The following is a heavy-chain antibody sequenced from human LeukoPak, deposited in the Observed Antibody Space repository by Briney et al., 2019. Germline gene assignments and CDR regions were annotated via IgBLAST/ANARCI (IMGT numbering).Heavy chain of an antibody. CDR3: AKDRPNYHESNGHYYRLNGDS. V-gene: IGHV3-23*01. D-gene: IGHD3-22*01. Sequence: GGSLRLSCVASGFTFNIYSMSWVRQAPGKGLEWVSSITGSGDATFHAASVTDRFTISRDNSKSTLYLQMSRLRVEDTAVYYCAKDRPNYHESNGHYYRLNGDSWGQGTLVTVSS. J-gene: IGHJ5*01. CDR1: GFTFNIYS. CDR2: ITGSGDAT.